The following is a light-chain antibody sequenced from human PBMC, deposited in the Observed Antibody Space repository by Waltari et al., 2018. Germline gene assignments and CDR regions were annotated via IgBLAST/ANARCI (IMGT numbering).Light chain of an antibody. CDR2: WAS. J-gene: IGKJ3*01. CDR3: QQYYSTLFT. CDR1: QSVLYSSNNNNY. V-gene: IGKV4-1*01. Sequence: DIVMTQSPDSLAVSLGERATIHCKSSQSVLYSSNNNNYLAWYQQKPGQPPKLLIYWASTRESGVPDRFSGSGSGTDFTLTISSLQAEDVAVYYCQQYYSTLFTFGPGTKVDIK.